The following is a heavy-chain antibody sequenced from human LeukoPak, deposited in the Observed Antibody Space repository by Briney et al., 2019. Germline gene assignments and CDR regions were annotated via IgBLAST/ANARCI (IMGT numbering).Heavy chain of an antibody. CDR2: ISYDGSNK. D-gene: IGHD5-12*01. V-gene: IGHV3-30*04. J-gene: IGHJ6*02. CDR1: GFTFSSCA. Sequence: GRSLRLSCAASGFTFSSCAMHWVRQAPGKGLEWVAVISYDGSNKYYADSVKGRFTISRDNSKNTLYLQMNSLRAEDTAVYYCARVYVDLDYYGMDVWGQGTTVTVSS. CDR3: ARVYVDLDYYGMDV.